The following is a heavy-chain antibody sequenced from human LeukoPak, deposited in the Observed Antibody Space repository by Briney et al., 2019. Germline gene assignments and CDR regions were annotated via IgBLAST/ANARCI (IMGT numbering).Heavy chain of an antibody. D-gene: IGHD1-26*01. CDR1: GFTFSSFS. CDR2: ITSSSSST. J-gene: IGHJ4*02. Sequence: GGPLRLSCAASGFTFSSFSMNWVRQAPGKGLEWISYITSSSSSTYYADSVKGRFAISRDNAKNSLYLQMNSLRAEDTAVYYCAKVVSGFHFDCWGQGTLVTVSS. CDR3: AKVVSGFHFDC. V-gene: IGHV3-21*04.